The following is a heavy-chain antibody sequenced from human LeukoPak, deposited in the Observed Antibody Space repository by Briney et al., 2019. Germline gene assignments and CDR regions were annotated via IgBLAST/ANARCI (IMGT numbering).Heavy chain of an antibody. Sequence: GGSLRLSCAASGFTFSTYEMNWVRQAPGKGLEWLSYITGSGSTKYCAGSVRGRFTISRDNSKNSLYLQINSLRAEDMAVYYCAKINGYNKPIDYWGQGTLVTVSS. CDR2: ITGSGSTK. J-gene: IGHJ4*02. CDR1: GFTFSTYE. V-gene: IGHV3-48*03. CDR3: AKINGYNKPIDY. D-gene: IGHD5-24*01.